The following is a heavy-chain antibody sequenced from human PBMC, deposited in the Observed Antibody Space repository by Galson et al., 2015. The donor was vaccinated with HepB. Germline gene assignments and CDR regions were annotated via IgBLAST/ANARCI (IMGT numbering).Heavy chain of an antibody. D-gene: IGHD5-18*01. V-gene: IGHV3-33*01. CDR2: IWYDGSNK. Sequence: SLRLSCAASGFTFSSYGMHWVRQAPGKGLEWVAVIWYDGSNKYYADSVKGRFTISRDNSKNTLYLQMNSLRAEDTAVYYCAREGGYNDDAFDIWGQGTMVTVSS. J-gene: IGHJ3*02. CDR3: AREGGYNDDAFDI. CDR1: GFTFSSYG.